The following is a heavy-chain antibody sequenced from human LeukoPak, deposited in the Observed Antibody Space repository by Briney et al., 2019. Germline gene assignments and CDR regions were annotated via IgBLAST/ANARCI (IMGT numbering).Heavy chain of an antibody. V-gene: IGHV3-20*04. CDR3: ARDPPLTPGWNAFDI. CDR2: INWNGGST. J-gene: IGHJ3*02. CDR1: GFTFEDDG. D-gene: IGHD1-14*01. Sequence: RPGGSLRLSCAASGFTFEDDGMSWVRQAPGKGVEGVSGINWNGGSTGYADSVKCRFTISRDNAKNSLYLQMNSLRAEDTALYYCARDPPLTPGWNAFDIWGQGTMVTVSS.